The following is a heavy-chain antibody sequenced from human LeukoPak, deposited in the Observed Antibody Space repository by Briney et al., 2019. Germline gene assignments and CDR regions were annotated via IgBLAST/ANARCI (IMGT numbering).Heavy chain of an antibody. Sequence: PSETLSLTCTVSGYSISSGYYWGWIRQPPGKGLEWIGSIYHSGSTYYNPSLKSRVTISVDTSKNQFSLKLSSVTAADTAVYYCAGEGSGSFYYYYFYMDVWGKGTTVTISS. J-gene: IGHJ6*03. D-gene: IGHD3-10*01. CDR1: GYSISSGYY. CDR3: AGEGSGSFYYYYFYMDV. CDR2: IYHSGST. V-gene: IGHV4-38-2*02.